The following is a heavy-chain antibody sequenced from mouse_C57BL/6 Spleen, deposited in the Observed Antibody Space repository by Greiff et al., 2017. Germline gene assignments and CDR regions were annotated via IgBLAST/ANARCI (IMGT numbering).Heavy chain of an antibody. V-gene: IGHV1-81*01. CDR3: ARGDDYGNYFDY. Sequence: QVQLKESGAELARPGASVKLSCKASGYTFTSYGISWVKQRTGQGLEWIGEIYPRSGNTYYNEKFKGKATLTADKSSSTAYMELRSLTSEDSAVYFCARGDDYGNYFDYWGQGTTLTVSS. J-gene: IGHJ2*01. CDR2: IYPRSGNT. D-gene: IGHD2-4*01. CDR1: GYTFTSYG.